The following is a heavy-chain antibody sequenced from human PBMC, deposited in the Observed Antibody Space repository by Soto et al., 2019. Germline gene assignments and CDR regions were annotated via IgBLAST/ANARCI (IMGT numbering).Heavy chain of an antibody. D-gene: IGHD6-19*01. CDR2: IHPDNGNT. Sequence: QVQLVQSGAEVKKPGASVKVSCKASGYTFTDFGFSWVRQAPGQGLEWVGWIHPDNGNTNYAQKVQEKVNMDNDTTAGTVYLELRSPRSCDTGVHYRGGDFWAVAGTCFWGQGTLVTVSS. CDR1: GYTFTDFG. CDR3: GGDFWAVAGTCF. J-gene: IGHJ4*02. V-gene: IGHV1-18*01.